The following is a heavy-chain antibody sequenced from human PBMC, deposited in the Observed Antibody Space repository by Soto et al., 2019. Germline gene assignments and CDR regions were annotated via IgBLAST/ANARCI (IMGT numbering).Heavy chain of an antibody. V-gene: IGHV1-46*01. CDR2: INPSGGST. CDR3: AREDDSYGMDV. D-gene: IGHD3-3*01. Sequence: GSVKVSCKASGYTFTSYYMHWVRQAPGQGLEWMGIINPSGGSTSYAQKFQGRVTMTRDTSTSTVYMELGSLRSEDTAVYYCAREDDSYGMDVWGQGTTVTVSS. J-gene: IGHJ6*02. CDR1: GYTFTSYY.